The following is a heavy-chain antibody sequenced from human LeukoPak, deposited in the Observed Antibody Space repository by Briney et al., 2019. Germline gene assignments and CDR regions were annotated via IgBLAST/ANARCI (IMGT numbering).Heavy chain of an antibody. V-gene: IGHV1-2*02. CDR2: INPNSGGT. Sequence: ASVKVSCKASGYTFTGYYMHWVRQAPGQGLEWMGWINPNSGGTNYAQKFQGRVTMTRDTSISTAYMELSRLRSEDTAVYYCAREGGSGSYGWFDPWGQGTLVTVSS. J-gene: IGHJ5*02. D-gene: IGHD1-26*01. CDR3: AREGGSGSYGWFDP. CDR1: GYTFTGYY.